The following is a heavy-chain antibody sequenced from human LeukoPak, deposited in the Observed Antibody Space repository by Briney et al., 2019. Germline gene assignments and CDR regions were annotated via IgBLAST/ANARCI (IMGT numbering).Heavy chain of an antibody. D-gene: IGHD3-22*01. CDR1: GYTLTELS. CDR2: FDPEDGET. J-gene: IGHJ3*02. Sequence: GASVKVSCKVSGYTLTELSMHWVRQAPGKGLEWMGGFDPEDGETIYAQKFQGRVTMTEDTSTDTAYMELSSLRSENTAVYYCATWSGYYYDSSGYPPGAFDIWGQGTMVTVSS. CDR3: ATWSGYYYDSSGYPPGAFDI. V-gene: IGHV1-24*01.